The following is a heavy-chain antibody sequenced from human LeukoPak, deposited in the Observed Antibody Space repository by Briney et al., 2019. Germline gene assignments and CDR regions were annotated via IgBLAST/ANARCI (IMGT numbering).Heavy chain of an antibody. CDR3: AKGRPTRYSSSWQEYFQH. D-gene: IGHD6-13*01. CDR2: IRYDGSNK. V-gene: IGHV3-30*02. CDR1: GFTFSSYG. J-gene: IGHJ1*01. Sequence: GGSLRLSCAASGFTFSSYGMHWVRQAPGKGLEWVAFIRYDGSNKYYADSVKGRFTISRHNSKNTLYLQMNSLRAEDTAVYYCAKGRPTRYSSSWQEYFQHWGQGTLVTVSS.